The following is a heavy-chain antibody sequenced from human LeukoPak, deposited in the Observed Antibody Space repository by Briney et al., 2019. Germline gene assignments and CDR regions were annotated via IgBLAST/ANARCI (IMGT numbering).Heavy chain of an antibody. V-gene: IGHV4-39*07. Sequence: PSETLSLTCSVSFGSVSSNTYYWGWVRQPPGKGLEWIGSMSHSGSTHYNPSLMSRVTMSVDSSKNQFSLKLSSVTAADTAVYYCARDGRGSGWELVSGANYYYYMDVWGRGTTVTVSS. J-gene: IGHJ6*03. CDR3: ARDGRGSGWELVSGANYYYYMDV. CDR2: MSHSGST. CDR1: FGSVSSNTYY. D-gene: IGHD1-26*01.